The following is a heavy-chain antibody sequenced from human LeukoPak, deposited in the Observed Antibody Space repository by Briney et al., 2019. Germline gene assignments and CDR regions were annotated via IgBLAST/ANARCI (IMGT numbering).Heavy chain of an antibody. Sequence: SETLSLTCGVSGGSISSGGYSWSWIRQPPGKGLEWIGYIYHSGSTSYTPSLKSRVTISVDRSKNQFSLKLSSVTAADTAVYYCARTRTSSFLFDYWGQGTLVTVSS. CDR2: IYHSGST. V-gene: IGHV4-30-2*01. CDR1: GGSISSGGYS. J-gene: IGHJ4*02. CDR3: ARTRTSSFLFDY. D-gene: IGHD2-2*01.